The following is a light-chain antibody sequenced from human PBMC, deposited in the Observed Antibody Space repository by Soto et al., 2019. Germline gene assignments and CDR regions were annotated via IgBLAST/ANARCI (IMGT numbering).Light chain of an antibody. J-gene: IGKJ1*01. CDR3: QQSHSIPWT. V-gene: IGKV1-39*01. CDR1: QSISTY. Sequence: DIQMTQSPSSLSASVVDRVTITFRASQSISTYLNWYQQKPGKAPKVLIYVASSLQSGVPSRFSGSGSGTDFTLTISSLQPEDFATYYCQQSHSIPWTFGQGTKVDIK. CDR2: VAS.